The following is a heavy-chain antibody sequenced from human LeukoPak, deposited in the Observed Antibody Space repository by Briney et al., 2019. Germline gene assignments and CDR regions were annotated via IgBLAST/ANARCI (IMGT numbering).Heavy chain of an antibody. Sequence: GGSLRLSCAASGFTFSSYAMHWVRQAPGKGLEWVAVISYDGSNKYYADSVKGRFTISRDNSKNTLYLQMNSLRAEDAAVYYCAREIIVVVVAAKLFDYWGQGTLVTVSS. J-gene: IGHJ4*02. CDR2: ISYDGSNK. CDR3: AREIIVVVVAAKLFDY. V-gene: IGHV3-30-3*01. D-gene: IGHD2-15*01. CDR1: GFTFSSYA.